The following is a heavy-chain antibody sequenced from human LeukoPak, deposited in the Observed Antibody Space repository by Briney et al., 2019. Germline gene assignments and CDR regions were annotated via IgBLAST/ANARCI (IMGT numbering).Heavy chain of an antibody. V-gene: IGHV1-2*02. J-gene: IGHJ5*02. CDR1: GYTFTGYY. Sequence: ASVKVSCKASGYTFTGYYMHWVRQAPGQELEWMGWINPNSGGTNYALKFQGRVTMTRDTSISTAYMELSRLRSDDTAVYYCARALVVMGVDPWGQGTLVTVSS. D-gene: IGHD2-15*01. CDR2: INPNSGGT. CDR3: ARALVVMGVDP.